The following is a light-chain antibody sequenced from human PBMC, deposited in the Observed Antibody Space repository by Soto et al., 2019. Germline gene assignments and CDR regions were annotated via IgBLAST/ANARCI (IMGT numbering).Light chain of an antibody. V-gene: IGLV2-8*01. Sequence: QSVLTQPPSASGSPGQSVTISCTGTNSNVGASNYVSWYQQYPGKAPKLIIYEVNERPSVVPDRFYGSKSGNTASLTVSGLQNEDAADYYCSSYAGSNWYVFGTGTKVTVL. J-gene: IGLJ1*01. CDR3: SSYAGSNWYV. CDR2: EVN. CDR1: NSNVGASNY.